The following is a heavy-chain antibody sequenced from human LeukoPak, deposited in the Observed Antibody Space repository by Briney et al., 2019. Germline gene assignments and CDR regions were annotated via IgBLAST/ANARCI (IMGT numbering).Heavy chain of an antibody. J-gene: IGHJ4*02. D-gene: IGHD2-2*01. CDR2: IYTSGST. CDR1: GGSISSYY. V-gene: IGHV4-4*07. CDR3: ARDEGSSYPFDY. Sequence: SETLSLTCTVSGGSISSYYWSWIRQPAGKGLEWIGRIYTSGSTNYNPSLKSRATISVDTSKNQFSLKLSSVTAADTAVYFCARDEGSSYPFDYWGQGTLVTVSS.